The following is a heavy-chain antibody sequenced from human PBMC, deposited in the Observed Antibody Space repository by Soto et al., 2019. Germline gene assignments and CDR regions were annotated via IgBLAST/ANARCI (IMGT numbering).Heavy chain of an antibody. CDR2: IFHRGTT. J-gene: IGHJ4*02. CDR3: ARVDSPYYYNSSGYCTY. D-gene: IGHD3-22*01. V-gene: IGHV4-38-2*01. CDR1: GYCISSGYN. Sequence: PSDTMSLTCGVSGYCISSGYNWGWIRQHPGRGPEWIGNIFHRGTTYYNPSLKSRAAISVDTSKNEFSLRLTSVNAADTAVYYCARVDSPYYYNSSGYCTYWGQGALVTVSS.